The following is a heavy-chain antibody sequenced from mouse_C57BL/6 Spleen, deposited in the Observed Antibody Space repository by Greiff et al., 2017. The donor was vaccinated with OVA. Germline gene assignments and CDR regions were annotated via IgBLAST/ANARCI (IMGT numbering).Heavy chain of an antibody. CDR2: IDPSDSYT. CDR3: ARDLRGGFAY. Sequence: VQLQQSGAELVRPGTSVKLSCKASGYTFTSYWMHWVKQRPGQGLEWIGVIDPSDSYTNYNQKFKGKATLTVDTSSSTAYMQLSSLTSEDSAVYYCARDLRGGFAYWGQGTLVTVSA. CDR1: GYTFTSYW. V-gene: IGHV1-59*01. J-gene: IGHJ3*01.